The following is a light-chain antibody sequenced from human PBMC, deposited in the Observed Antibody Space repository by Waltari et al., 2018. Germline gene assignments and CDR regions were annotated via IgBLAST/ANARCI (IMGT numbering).Light chain of an antibody. CDR3: QQYYTTPIT. CDR2: WAS. CDR1: ETVLYSSNNKNY. J-gene: IGKJ5*01. V-gene: IGKV4-1*01. Sequence: DIVMIQSPDSLALSLGERATINCKSSETVLYSSNNKNYLAGYQQKPGQPPKLLIYWASTRESGVPDRFSGSGSGTDFTLTVSSLQAEDVAVYYCQQYYTTPITFGQGTRLDFK.